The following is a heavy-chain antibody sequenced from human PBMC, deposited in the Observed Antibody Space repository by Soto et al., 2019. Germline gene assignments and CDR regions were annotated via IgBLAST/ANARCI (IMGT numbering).Heavy chain of an antibody. J-gene: IGHJ6*03. Sequence: GGSLRLSCAASGFTVSRSSMSWVRQAPGKGLEWVSVIYSGGITYYADSVKGRFTVSRDNSKNTLYLQMNSLRGEDTAVYYCASLPSYYMDVWGKGTTVTVSS. CDR2: IYSGGIT. V-gene: IGHV3-66*01. CDR1: GFTVSRSS. CDR3: ASLPSYYMDV.